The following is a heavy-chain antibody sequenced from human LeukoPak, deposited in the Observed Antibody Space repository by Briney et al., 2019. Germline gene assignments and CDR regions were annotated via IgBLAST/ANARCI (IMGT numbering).Heavy chain of an antibody. J-gene: IGHJ4*02. CDR3: ARGSLSSGSHYGDY. CDR1: GFTFSDYD. D-gene: IGHD3-10*01. V-gene: IGHV3-21*06. Sequence: AGGSLRLSCAASGFTFSDYDMNWVRQAPGKGLEWVSSISSSSIYVSYADSVKGRYTISRDNAKNLLYLEMNSLTAEDTAVYYCARGSLSSGSHYGDYWGQGALVTVSS. CDR2: ISSSSIYV.